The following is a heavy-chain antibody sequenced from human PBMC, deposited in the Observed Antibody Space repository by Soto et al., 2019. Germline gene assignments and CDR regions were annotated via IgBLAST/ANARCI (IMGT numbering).Heavy chain of an antibody. D-gene: IGHD3-3*01. J-gene: IGHJ4*02. Sequence: PGGSLRLSCAASGFTFSNAWMSWVRQAPGKGLEWVGRIKSRTDGGTTDYAAPVKGRFTISRDDSKNTLYLQMNSLKTEDTAVYYCTTDHRVTIFGVVIPRPDHWGQGTLVTVSS. V-gene: IGHV3-15*01. CDR2: IKSRTDGGTT. CDR3: TTDHRVTIFGVVIPRPDH. CDR1: GFTFSNAW.